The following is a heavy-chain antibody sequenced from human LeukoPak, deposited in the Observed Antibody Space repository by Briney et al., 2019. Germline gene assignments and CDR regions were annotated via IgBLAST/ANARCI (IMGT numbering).Heavy chain of an antibody. CDR2: MNPNSGNT. J-gene: IGHJ4*02. D-gene: IGHD3-3*01. CDR3: ARTWRSLDY. V-gene: IGHV1-8*01. CDR1: GYPFTSYA. Sequence: ASVKVSCKASGYPFTSYAINWVRQATGQGLEWMGWMNPNSGNTGYAQKFQGRATMTRDTSISTAYMELSSLRSDDTAVYYCARTWRSLDYWGQGALVTVSS.